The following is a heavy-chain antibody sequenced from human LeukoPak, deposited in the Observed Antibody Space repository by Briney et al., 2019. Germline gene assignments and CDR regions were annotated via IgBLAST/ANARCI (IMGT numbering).Heavy chain of an antibody. V-gene: IGHV3-30*04. D-gene: IGHD4-17*01. Sequence: GGSLRLSCAASGFTFSSYAMHWVRQAPGKGLEWVAVISYDGSNKYYADSVKGRFTISRDNSKNTLYLQMNRLRTEDTAVYHCAKVQRYGDYILWDYWGQGTLVTVSS. CDR3: AKVQRYGDYILWDY. CDR2: ISYDGSNK. J-gene: IGHJ4*02. CDR1: GFTFSSYA.